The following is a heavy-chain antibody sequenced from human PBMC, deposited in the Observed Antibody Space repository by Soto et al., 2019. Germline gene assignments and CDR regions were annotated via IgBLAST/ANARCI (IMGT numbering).Heavy chain of an antibody. J-gene: IGHJ6*02. CDR2: ISSSSSTI. V-gene: IGHV3-48*02. D-gene: IGHD6-19*01. CDR3: ARDVATPIIAVAAPYYYGMDV. CDR1: GFTFSSYS. Sequence: LRLSCAASGFTFSSYSMNWVRQAPGKGLEWVSYISSSSSTIYYADSVKGRFTISRDNAKNSLYLQMNSLRDEDTAVYYCARDVATPIIAVAAPYYYGMDVWGQGTPVTVSS.